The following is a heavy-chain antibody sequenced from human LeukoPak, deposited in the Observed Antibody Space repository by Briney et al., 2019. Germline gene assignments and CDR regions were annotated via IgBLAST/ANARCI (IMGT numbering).Heavy chain of an antibody. CDR1: GYTFTGYY. V-gene: IGHV1-2*02. D-gene: IGHD3-3*01. CDR2: INPNSGGT. Sequence: GASAKVSCKASGYTFTGYYMHWVRQAPGQGLEWMGWINPNSGGTNYAQKFQGRVTMTRDTSISTAYMELSRLRSDDTAVYYCARVDAITIYYFDYWGQGTLVTVSS. J-gene: IGHJ4*02. CDR3: ARVDAITIYYFDY.